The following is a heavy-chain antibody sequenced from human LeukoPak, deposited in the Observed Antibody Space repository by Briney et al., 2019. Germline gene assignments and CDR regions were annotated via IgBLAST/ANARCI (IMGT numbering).Heavy chain of an antibody. Sequence: GGSLRLSWAASGFTFSTYEMNWVRQAPGKGLEWVSYISSSGSTIYYADSVKGRFTISRDNAKNSLYLQMNSLRAEDTAVYYCARRGYNYGHVDYWGQGTLVTVSS. J-gene: IGHJ4*02. CDR2: ISSSGSTI. CDR1: GFTFSTYE. CDR3: ARRGYNYGHVDY. D-gene: IGHD5-18*01. V-gene: IGHV3-48*03.